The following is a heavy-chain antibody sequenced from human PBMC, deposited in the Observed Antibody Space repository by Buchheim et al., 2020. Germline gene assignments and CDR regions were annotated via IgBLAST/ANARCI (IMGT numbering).Heavy chain of an antibody. CDR1: GFTFSSYS. V-gene: IGHV3-48*01. Sequence: EVQLEESGGGLVQPGGSLRLSCAASGFTFSSYSMNWVRQAPGKGLEWVSYISGGSSTIYYADSVKGRFTISRDNAKRSLYLQMNSLSAEDTAVYYCARVGYNYGTDVWGQGTT. CDR3: ARVGYNYGTDV. J-gene: IGHJ6*02. CDR2: ISGGSSTI.